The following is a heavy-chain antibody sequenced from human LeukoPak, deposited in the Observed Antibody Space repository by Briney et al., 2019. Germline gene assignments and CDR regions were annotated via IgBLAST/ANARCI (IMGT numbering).Heavy chain of an antibody. D-gene: IGHD6-19*01. J-gene: IGHJ2*01. V-gene: IGHV3-7*01. CDR3: AKDTWLADWYFDL. CDR2: IKQDGSEK. Sequence: GGSLRLSCAASGFIFSSYWMSWVRQAPGKGLEWVANIKQDGSEKYYVDSVKGRSTISRDNAKNSLYLQMNSLRAEDTAVYYCAKDTWLADWYFDLWGRGTLVTVSS. CDR1: GFIFSSYW.